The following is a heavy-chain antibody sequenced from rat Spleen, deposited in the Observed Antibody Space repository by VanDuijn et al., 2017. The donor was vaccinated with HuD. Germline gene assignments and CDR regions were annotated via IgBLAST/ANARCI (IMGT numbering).Heavy chain of an antibody. Sequence: EVQLVESDGGLVQPGRSLKLSCAASGFTFSNYDMAWVRQAPTRGLEWVASISSDGSGTYSRDSVKGRFTLSRDNARSTLNLHMDSLRSEDTAIYYCTRRGYLSDWYFDFWGPGTMVTVSS. CDR3: TRRGYLSDWYFDF. CDR2: ISSDGSGT. J-gene: IGHJ1*01. CDR1: GFTFSNYD. V-gene: IGHV5-29*01. D-gene: IGHD4-4*01.